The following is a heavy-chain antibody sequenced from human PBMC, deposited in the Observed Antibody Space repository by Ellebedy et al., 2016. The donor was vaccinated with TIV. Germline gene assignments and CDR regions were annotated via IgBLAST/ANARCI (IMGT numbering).Heavy chain of an antibody. D-gene: IGHD5-18*01. CDR3: ARGEWAGMVTYYGMDV. CDR2: INPSGGST. CDR1: GYIFSSYY. V-gene: IGHV1-46*01. Sequence: AASVKVSCKASGYIFSSYYMHWVRQAPGQGLEWMGIINPSGGSTTYAQKFQGRVTMTRDTSTSTVYMELSSLISEDTAVYYCARGEWAGMVTYYGMDVWGQGTTVTVSS. J-gene: IGHJ6*02.